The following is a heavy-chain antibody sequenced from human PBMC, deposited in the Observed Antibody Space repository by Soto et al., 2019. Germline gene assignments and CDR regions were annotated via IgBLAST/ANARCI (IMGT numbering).Heavy chain of an antibody. CDR2: VLYDGSNE. D-gene: IGHD3-10*01. Sequence: QVQLVESGGGVVQPGRSLRLSCGASGFTFSRHNIHWVRQAPGKGLEWVAAVLYDGSNEYYADSVKGRFTISRDNSKNTMYLQMNSLRAEDTAVYYCAKGEFESSGSFQDYLGVWGKGTTVTVS. J-gene: IGHJ6*03. CDR3: AKGEFESSGSFQDYLGV. V-gene: IGHV3-30*18. CDR1: GFTFSRHN.